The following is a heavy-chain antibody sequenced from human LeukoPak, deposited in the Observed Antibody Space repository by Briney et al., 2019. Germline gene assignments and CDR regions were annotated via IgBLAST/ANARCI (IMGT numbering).Heavy chain of an antibody. Sequence: GGSLRLPCAASGFTFSSYAMSWVRQAPGKGLEWVSAISGSGGSTYYADSVKGRFTISRDNSKNTLYLQMNSLRAEDTAVYYCARSYSSSWYGDFDYWGQGTLVTVSS. J-gene: IGHJ4*02. CDR2: ISGSGGST. D-gene: IGHD6-13*01. V-gene: IGHV3-23*01. CDR3: ARSYSSSWYGDFDY. CDR1: GFTFSSYA.